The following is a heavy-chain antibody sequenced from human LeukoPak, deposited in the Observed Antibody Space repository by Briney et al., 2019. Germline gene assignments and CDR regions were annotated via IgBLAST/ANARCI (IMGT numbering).Heavy chain of an antibody. J-gene: IGHJ4*02. CDR3: ATGYCTNGVCNGFDY. Sequence: SVKVSCKASGYTFTSYGISWVRQAPGQRLEWIGWIVVGSDDTNYAQKFQERVTITRDMSTNTASMELSSLRSEDTAVYYCATGYCTNGVCNGFDYWGQGTLVTVSS. CDR1: GYTFTSYG. CDR2: IVVGSDDT. V-gene: IGHV1-58*02. D-gene: IGHD2-8*01.